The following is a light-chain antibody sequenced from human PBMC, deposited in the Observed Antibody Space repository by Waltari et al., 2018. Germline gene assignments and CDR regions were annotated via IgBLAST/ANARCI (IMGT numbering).Light chain of an antibody. Sequence: DIQMTQSPSSLSASVGDRVTITCQASQGITNFLNWYQQKPGTAPKVLIYDASRLERGVPSRFSGSGSRTDFTFTITSLQPEDVATYYCQQYHNLPLTFGGGTKVEIK. V-gene: IGKV1-33*01. CDR3: QQYHNLPLT. CDR2: DAS. J-gene: IGKJ4*01. CDR1: QGITNF.